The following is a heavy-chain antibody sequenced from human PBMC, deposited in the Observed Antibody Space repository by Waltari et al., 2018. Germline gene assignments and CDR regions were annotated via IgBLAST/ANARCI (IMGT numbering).Heavy chain of an antibody. CDR2: IYTSGGT. CDR3: ARDVRYYYGSGVKNWFEP. CDR1: GGSISSYY. D-gene: IGHD3-10*01. V-gene: IGHV4-4*07. J-gene: IGHJ5*02. Sequence: QVQLQESGPGLVKPSETLSLTCTVSGGSISSYYWSWIRQPAGKGLEWIGRIYTSGGTTYNPSLKSPVTMSVDTSKNQFSLKLSSVTAADTAVYYCARDVRYYYGSGVKNWFEPWGQGTLVTVSS.